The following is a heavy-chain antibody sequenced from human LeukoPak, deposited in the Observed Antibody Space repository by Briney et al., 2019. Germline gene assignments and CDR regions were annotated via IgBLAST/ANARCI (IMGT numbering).Heavy chain of an antibody. CDR2: IIPIFGTA. CDR1: GGTFSSYA. Sequence: ASVKVSCKASGGTFSSYAISWVRQAPGQGLEWMGGIIPIFGTANYAQKFQGRVTITADESTSTAHMELSSLRSEDTAVYYCARSSPPPSSSSHYYYYYGMDVWGQGTTVTVSS. J-gene: IGHJ6*02. D-gene: IGHD6-13*01. V-gene: IGHV1-69*13. CDR3: ARSSPPPSSSSHYYYYYGMDV.